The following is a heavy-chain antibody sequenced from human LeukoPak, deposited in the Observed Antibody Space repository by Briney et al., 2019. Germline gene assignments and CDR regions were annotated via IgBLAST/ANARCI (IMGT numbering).Heavy chain of an antibody. V-gene: IGHV3-64*01. D-gene: IGHD3-3*01. CDR1: GFTFSRSA. J-gene: IGHJ6*03. CDR2: ITSGGGST. CDR3: AATITGGNYYYMDV. Sequence: GGSLRLSCAASGFTFSRSAMHWVRQAPGKGLESVSGITSGGGSTYYANSVKGRFIISRDNSKNTLYLQMGSLGAEDMAVYYCAATITGGNYYYMDVWGKGTTVAVSS.